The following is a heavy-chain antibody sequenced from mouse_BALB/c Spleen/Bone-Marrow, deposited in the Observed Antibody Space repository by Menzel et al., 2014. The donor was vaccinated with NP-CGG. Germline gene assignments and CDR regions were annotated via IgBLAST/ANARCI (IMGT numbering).Heavy chain of an antibody. CDR3: ARELVRGMDY. CDR2: INPGSGGI. CDR1: GYAFTNYW. V-gene: IGHV1-54*01. J-gene: IGHJ4*01. Sequence: QVQLQQSGAGLVRPGTSVKVSCKASGYAFTNYWIEWIKQRPGQGLEWIGVINPGSGGINYNEKFKGKATLTADKSSGTAYMQLSSLTSDDSAVYFCARELVRGMDYWGQGTSVTASS. D-gene: IGHD1-1*01.